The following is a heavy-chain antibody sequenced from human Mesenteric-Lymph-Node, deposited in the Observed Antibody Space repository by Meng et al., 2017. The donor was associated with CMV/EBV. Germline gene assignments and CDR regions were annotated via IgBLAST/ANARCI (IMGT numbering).Heavy chain of an antibody. V-gene: IGHV4-34*01. Sequence: SQTLSLTCAVYGGSFSGYYWSWIRQPPGKGLEWIGEINHSGSTNYNPSLKSRVTISVDTSKNQSSLKLSSVTAADTAVYYCARGLSIVVVIAIMDWFDPWGQGTLVTVSS. J-gene: IGHJ5*02. D-gene: IGHD2-21*01. CDR1: GGSFSGYY. CDR3: ARGLSIVVVIAIMDWFDP. CDR2: INHSGST.